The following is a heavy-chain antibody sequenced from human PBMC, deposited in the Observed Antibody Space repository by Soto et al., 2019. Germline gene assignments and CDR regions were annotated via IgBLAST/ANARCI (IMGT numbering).Heavy chain of an antibody. V-gene: IGHV3-7*03. CDR3: AKDLAWELLWVGYYYYGMDV. D-gene: IGHD1-26*01. CDR2: IKQDGSEK. J-gene: IGHJ6*02. CDR1: GFTFSTYW. Sequence: LRLSCVASGFTFSTYWMSWVRQAPGKGLEWVASIKQDGSEKYYVDSVKGRFTISRDNSKNTLYLQMNSLRAEDTAVYYCAKDLAWELLWVGYYYYGMDVWGQGTTVTVSS.